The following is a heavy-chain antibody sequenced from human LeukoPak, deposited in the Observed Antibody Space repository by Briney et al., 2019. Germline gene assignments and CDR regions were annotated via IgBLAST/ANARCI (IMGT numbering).Heavy chain of an antibody. Sequence: ASVKVSCKASGYTFTDYYMHWVRQAPGQGFEWMGWINPNDGDTNYAQKFQGRVTMTRDTSISTAHMEVSRLRSDDTAVYYCARVLSPYSSSFPPRHNWFDPWGQGTLVTVSS. CDR3: ARVLSPYSSSFPPRHNWFDP. J-gene: IGHJ5*02. CDR2: INPNDGDT. D-gene: IGHD6-13*01. CDR1: GYTFTDYY. V-gene: IGHV1-2*02.